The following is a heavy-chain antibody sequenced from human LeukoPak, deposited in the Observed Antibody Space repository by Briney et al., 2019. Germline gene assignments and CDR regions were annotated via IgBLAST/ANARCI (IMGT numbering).Heavy chain of an antibody. Sequence: SQTLSLTCTVSGGSLSSGDYYWSWIRQPPGKGLEWLGYIYYSGSTYYNPSLKSRVTISVDTSKNQFSLKLSSVTAADTAVYYCAIARYCSGGSCYHFDYWGQGTLVTVSS. D-gene: IGHD2-15*01. CDR3: AIARYCSGGSCYHFDY. CDR2: IYYSGST. CDR1: GGSLSSGDYY. J-gene: IGHJ4*02. V-gene: IGHV4-30-4*01.